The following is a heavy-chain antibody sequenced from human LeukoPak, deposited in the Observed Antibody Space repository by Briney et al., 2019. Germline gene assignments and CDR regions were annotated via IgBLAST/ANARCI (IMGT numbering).Heavy chain of an antibody. CDR3: ARGRIAKIVVVHSFHYGMDV. Sequence: SETLSLTCDVFGGSFTDYFWTWIRQSPGKGLEWIGEINDYTGNTNYNPSLNSRVSISLAKSKNQFSLELRSVTAADTAVYYCARGRIAKIVVVHSFHYGMDVWGQGTTVTVSS. D-gene: IGHD3-22*01. CDR1: GGSFTDYF. V-gene: IGHV4-34*01. J-gene: IGHJ6*02. CDR2: INDYTGNT.